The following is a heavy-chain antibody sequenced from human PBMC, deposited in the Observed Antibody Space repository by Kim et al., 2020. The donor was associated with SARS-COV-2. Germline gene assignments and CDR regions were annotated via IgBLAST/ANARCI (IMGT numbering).Heavy chain of an antibody. V-gene: IGHV4-59*01. CDR2: IYYSGST. D-gene: IGHD1-26*01. CDR3: ARVSGSYHAFDY. Sequence: SETLSLTCTVSGGSISSYYWSWIRQPPGKGLEWIGYIYYSGSTNYNPSLKSRVTISVDTSKNQFSLKLSSVTAADTAVYYCARVSGSYHAFDYWGQGTLVTVSS. J-gene: IGHJ4*02. CDR1: GGSISSYY.